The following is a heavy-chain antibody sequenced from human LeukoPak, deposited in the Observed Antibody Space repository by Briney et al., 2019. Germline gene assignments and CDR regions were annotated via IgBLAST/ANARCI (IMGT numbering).Heavy chain of an antibody. CDR2: IYHSGCS. CDR1: GGSISYYY. Sequence: SETLSLTCTVCGGSISYYYWSWIRQPPGKGLEWIGYIYHSGCSNYKHPLKNQVTISVDTSKNQFSLKLSSVTAADTAVYYCARVVDTAMVGYYYYMDVWGKGTTVTVSS. J-gene: IGHJ6*03. CDR3: ARVVDTAMVGYYYYMDV. V-gene: IGHV4-59*01. D-gene: IGHD5-18*01.